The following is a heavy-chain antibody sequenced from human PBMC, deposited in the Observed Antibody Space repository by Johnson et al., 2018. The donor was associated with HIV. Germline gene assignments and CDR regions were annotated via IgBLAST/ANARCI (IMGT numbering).Heavy chain of an antibody. CDR1: GFTFSTFP. CDR3: ARGEDGVDAFDI. CDR2: ISYDGSNK. V-gene: IGHV3-30-3*01. Sequence: QVQLVESGGGVVQPGRSLRLSCAASGFTFSTFPMHWVRQAPGKGLEWVAIISYDGSNKYYADSVKGRFTIPRDNSKNTLYLQMNSLRAEDTAVYYCARGEDGVDAFDIWGQGTMVTVSS. D-gene: IGHD4-17*01. J-gene: IGHJ3*02.